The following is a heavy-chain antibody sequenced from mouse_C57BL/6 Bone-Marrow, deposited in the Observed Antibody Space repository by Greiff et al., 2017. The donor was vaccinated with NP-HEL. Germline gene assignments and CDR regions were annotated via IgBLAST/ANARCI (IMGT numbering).Heavy chain of an antibody. Sequence: QVQLQQSGAELVRPGASVKMSCKASGYTFTSYHMHWVKQTPRQGLEWIGAIYPGNGDTSYNQKFKGKATLTVDKSASIAYMQLSSLTSEDSAVYFCARLTGTSPYFDYWGQGTTLTVSS. V-gene: IGHV1-12*01. CDR2: IYPGNGDT. CDR1: GYTFTSYH. CDR3: ARLTGTSPYFDY. J-gene: IGHJ2*01. D-gene: IGHD4-1*01.